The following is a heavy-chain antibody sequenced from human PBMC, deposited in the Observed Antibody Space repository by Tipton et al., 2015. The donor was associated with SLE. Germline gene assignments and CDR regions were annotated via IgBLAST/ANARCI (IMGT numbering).Heavy chain of an antibody. D-gene: IGHD5-12*01. CDR3: IVSAVVAKDN. CDR1: GFPFSDHG. CDR2: IKTQTEGGTT. V-gene: IGHV3-15*01. J-gene: IGHJ4*02. Sequence: SLRLSCTASGFPFSDHGMSWVRKAPGKGLEWVGRIKTQTEGGTTDYAATVKGRFTISRDDSKNTLYLEMNSLKTEDSAVYYCIVSAVVAKDNWGQGTLVTVSS.